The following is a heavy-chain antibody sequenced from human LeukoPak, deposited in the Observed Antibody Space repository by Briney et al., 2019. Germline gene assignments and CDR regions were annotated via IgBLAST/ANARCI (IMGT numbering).Heavy chain of an antibody. V-gene: IGHV3-30-3*01. Sequence: GRSLRLSCAGSGFTFSSYAMHWVRQAPGKGLEWVAVISYDGSNKYYADSVKGRFTISRDNSKNTLYLQMNSLRAEDTAVYYCARGAVDHYGHSHTFDYWGQGTLVTVSS. D-gene: IGHD4-17*01. J-gene: IGHJ4*02. CDR2: ISYDGSNK. CDR1: GFTFSSYA. CDR3: ARGAVDHYGHSHTFDY.